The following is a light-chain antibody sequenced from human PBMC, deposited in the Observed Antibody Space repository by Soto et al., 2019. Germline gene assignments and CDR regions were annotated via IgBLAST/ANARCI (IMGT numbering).Light chain of an antibody. V-gene: IGKV3-11*01. J-gene: IGKJ5*01. CDR1: QSIHTS. Sequence: EVVLTQSPATLSLYHSERATLSCRASQSIHTSLAWYQQKPGQPPRLVVYDSTLRANGVPDRFGGSRSGTEFTLTINNLEPEDFAAYYCQQRNVGPPITFGQGTRLEIK. CDR3: QQRNVGPPIT. CDR2: DST.